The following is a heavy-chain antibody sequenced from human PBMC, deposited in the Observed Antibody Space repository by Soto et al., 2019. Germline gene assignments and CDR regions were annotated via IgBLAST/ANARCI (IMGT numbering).Heavy chain of an antibody. CDR3: TRDGEWELLDEYYYYGMDV. V-gene: IGHV3-73*01. CDR2: IRSKANSYAT. D-gene: IGHD1-26*01. Sequence: QPGGSLRLSCAASGVTFSGSAMHWVRQASGKGLEWVGRIRSKANSYATAYAASVKGRFTISRDDSKNTAYLQMNSLKTEDTAVYYCTRDGEWELLDEYYYYGMDVWGQGTTVTVSS. CDR1: GVTFSGSA. J-gene: IGHJ6*02.